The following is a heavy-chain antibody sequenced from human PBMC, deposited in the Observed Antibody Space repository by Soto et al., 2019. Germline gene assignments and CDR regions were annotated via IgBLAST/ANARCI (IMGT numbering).Heavy chain of an antibody. J-gene: IGHJ6*03. CDR3: AMDCSSTSCSRPLVMDV. V-gene: IGHV1-69*02. CDR1: GGTFSSYT. Sequence: QVQLVQSGAEVKKPGSSVKVSCKASGGTFSSYTISWVRQALGQGLDGRGRIIPILGIANYAQKFQGRVTITADKSTSTAYMELSSLRSEDTAVYYCAMDCSSTSCSRPLVMDVWGKGTTVTVSS. D-gene: IGHD2-2*01. CDR2: IIPILGIA.